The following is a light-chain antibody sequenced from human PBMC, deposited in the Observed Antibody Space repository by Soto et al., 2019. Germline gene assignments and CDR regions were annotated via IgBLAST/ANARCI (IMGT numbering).Light chain of an antibody. CDR3: QQGHTFPWT. CDR1: QGITNY. V-gene: IGKV1-39*01. Sequence: DIQMTQSPSSLSASVGDRVTITCRASQGITNYLNWYQQKLGQAPRLLIYAASTLESGVPSRFSGSGSETDFTLSITSLQPEDFATYYCQQGHTFPWTFGQGTTVDIK. CDR2: AAS. J-gene: IGKJ1*01.